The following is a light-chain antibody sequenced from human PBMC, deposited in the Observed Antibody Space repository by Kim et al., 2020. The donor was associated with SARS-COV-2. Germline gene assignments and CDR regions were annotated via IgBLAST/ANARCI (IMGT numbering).Light chain of an antibody. Sequence: SYELTHPPSVSVAPGKAATVTCGANNIGNKYVHWYQQKPGQAPVLVIYSNTDRPSGIPERFSGSNSGNTATLTITRVEAGDEADYYCQVWDVTSDHHVFGTGTKVTVL. J-gene: IGLJ1*01. CDR3: QVWDVTSDHHV. V-gene: IGLV3-21*04. CDR1: NIGNKY. CDR2: SNT.